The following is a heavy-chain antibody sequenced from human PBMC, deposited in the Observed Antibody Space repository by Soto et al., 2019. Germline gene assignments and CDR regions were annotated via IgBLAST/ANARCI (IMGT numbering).Heavy chain of an antibody. CDR3: AKRDISTLIVVTKSVFDV. CDR1: GFTFSSYS. D-gene: IGHD3-22*01. J-gene: IGHJ3*01. Sequence: GGSLRLSCAASGFTFSSYSMNWVRQAPGKGLEWVSAISSSSSDTYYADSVKGRFTISRDNSKNTLYLRMNSLRAEDTAVYYCAKRDISTLIVVTKSVFDVWGQGTVVTVSS. V-gene: IGHV3-21*04. CDR2: ISSSSSDT.